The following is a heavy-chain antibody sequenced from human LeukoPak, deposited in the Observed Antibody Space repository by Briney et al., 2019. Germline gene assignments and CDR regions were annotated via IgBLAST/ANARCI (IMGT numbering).Heavy chain of an antibody. Sequence: GASVKVSCKTSAYTLTTYGISRVRQAPGQGLAWMGWINPYNGDTNYAQKLQGRVTMTTDTSTRTAYMELRSLRSDDTAVYYCARVMHWDIVMARGRGMDVWGQGTTVTVSS. CDR2: INPYNGDT. V-gene: IGHV1-18*01. CDR1: AYTLTTYG. D-gene: IGHD5-12*01. CDR3: ARVMHWDIVMARGRGMDV. J-gene: IGHJ6*02.